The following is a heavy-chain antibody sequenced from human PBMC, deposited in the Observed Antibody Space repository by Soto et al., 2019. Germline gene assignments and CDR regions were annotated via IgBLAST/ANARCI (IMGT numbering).Heavy chain of an antibody. CDR2: IYYSGST. J-gene: IGHJ4*02. Sequence: KPSETLSLTCTVSGGSISSSSYYWGWIRQPPGKGLEWIGSIYYSGSTYYNPSLKSRVTMSVDTSKNQFSLKLSSVTAADTAVYYCARPAPRAVAVYYFDYWGQGTLVTVSS. V-gene: IGHV4-39*01. CDR1: GGSISSSSYY. CDR3: ARPAPRAVAVYYFDY. D-gene: IGHD6-19*01.